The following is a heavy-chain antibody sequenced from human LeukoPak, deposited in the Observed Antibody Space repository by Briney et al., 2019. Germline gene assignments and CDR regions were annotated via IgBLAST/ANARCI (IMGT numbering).Heavy chain of an antibody. D-gene: IGHD5-24*01. CDR2: ISYDGSNK. V-gene: IGHV3-30*04. CDR3: ARDILATIQVLGGSFDY. CDR1: GFTFSSYA. Sequence: GGSLRLSCAASGFTFSSYAMHWVRQAPGKGLEWVAVISYDGSNKYYADSVKGRFTISRDNSKNTLYLQMNSLRAEDTAVYYCARDILATIQVLGGSFDYWGQGTLVTVSS. J-gene: IGHJ4*02.